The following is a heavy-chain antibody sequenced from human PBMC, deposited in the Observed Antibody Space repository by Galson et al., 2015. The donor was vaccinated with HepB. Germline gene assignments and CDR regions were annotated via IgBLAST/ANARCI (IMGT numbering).Heavy chain of an antibody. Sequence: SLRLSCAASGFTFSSYGMSWVRQAPGRGLEWVSAISGSGGSTYYADSVKGRFTISRDNSKNTLYLQMNSLRAEDTAVYYCAKAGVAGASSYYMDVWGKGTTVTVSS. CDR1: GFTFSSYG. CDR3: AKAGVAGASSYYMDV. J-gene: IGHJ6*03. D-gene: IGHD2-15*01. CDR2: ISGSGGST. V-gene: IGHV3-23*01.